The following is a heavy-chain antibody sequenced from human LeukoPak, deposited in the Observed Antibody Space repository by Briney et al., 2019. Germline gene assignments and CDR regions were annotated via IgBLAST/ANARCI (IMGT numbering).Heavy chain of an antibody. CDR1: GGSIYSGSYC. CDR3: ARDRRDGYNLYYFDL. V-gene: IGHV4-61*02. J-gene: IGHJ4*02. CDR2: IYTSGST. Sequence: PSETLSLTCTVSGGSIYSGSYCWSWIRQPAGKGLEWIGRIYTSGSTNYNPSLKSRVTISVDTSKNQFSLKLSSVTAADTAVYYCARDRRDGYNLYYFDLWGQGTLVTVSS. D-gene: IGHD5-24*01.